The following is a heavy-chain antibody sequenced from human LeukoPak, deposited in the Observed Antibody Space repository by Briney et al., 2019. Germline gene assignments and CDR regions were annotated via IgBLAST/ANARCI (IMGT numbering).Heavy chain of an antibody. CDR1: GGSISSYY. V-gene: IGHV4-4*07. Sequence: SETLSLTRTVSGGSISSYYWSWIRQPAGKGLEWIGRIYTSGSTNYNPSLKSRVTMSVDTSKNQFSLKLSSVTAADTAVYYCASSPFTFGGVIVWTFDYWGQGTLVTVSS. CDR3: ASSPFTFGGVIVWTFDY. D-gene: IGHD3-16*02. CDR2: IYTSGST. J-gene: IGHJ4*02.